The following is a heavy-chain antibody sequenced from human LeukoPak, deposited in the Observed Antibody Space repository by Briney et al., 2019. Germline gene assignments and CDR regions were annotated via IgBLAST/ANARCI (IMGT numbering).Heavy chain of an antibody. J-gene: IGHJ3*01. V-gene: IGHV3-23*01. CDR1: GFTFSIHD. D-gene: IGHD3-10*01. Sequence: GGSLRLSCAASGFTFSIHDMTWVRQAPGKGLEWVSGISGDGASTHYAESVKGQFTISRDNSQNTLFLQMNSLRVEDTAIYYCAKDSYVSGRPLHTFDVWGQGTMVTVSS. CDR3: AKDSYVSGRPLHTFDV. CDR2: ISGDGAST.